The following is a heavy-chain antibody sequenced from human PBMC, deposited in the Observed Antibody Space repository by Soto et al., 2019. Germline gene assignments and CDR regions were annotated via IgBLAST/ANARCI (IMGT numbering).Heavy chain of an antibody. J-gene: IGHJ5*02. CDR3: ARGIEYQLLRWFEP. CDR1: GDSVSSNSAA. V-gene: IGHV6-1*01. CDR2: TYYRSRWYN. Sequence: SQTLSLTCAISGDSVSSNSAAWNWIRQSPSRGLEWLGRTYYRSRWYNDYAVSVRSRITINPDTSKNQFSLQLNSVTPEDTAVYYCARGIEYQLLRWFEPWGQGTLVTVSS. D-gene: IGHD2-2*01.